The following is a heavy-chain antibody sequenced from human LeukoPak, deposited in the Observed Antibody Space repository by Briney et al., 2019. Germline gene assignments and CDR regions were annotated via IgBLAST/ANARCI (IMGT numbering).Heavy chain of an antibody. J-gene: IGHJ4*02. V-gene: IGHV1-18*01. CDR3: ARGSSAYCGGDCYELDY. CDR2: ISGYNGNT. Sequence: ASVKVSCKTSGYRFNAYGISWVRQAPGQGLEWMGWISGYNGNTNYGEKVQGRLTMTLDTSTTTAYMELSGLRSDDTAVYYCARGSSAYCGGDCYELDYWGQGTLVTVSS. D-gene: IGHD2-21*02. CDR1: GYRFNAYG.